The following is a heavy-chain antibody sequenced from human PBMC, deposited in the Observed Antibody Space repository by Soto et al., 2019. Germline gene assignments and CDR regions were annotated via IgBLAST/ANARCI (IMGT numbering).Heavy chain of an antibody. CDR2: VYHTGNT. Sequence: PSDSLYLTCGASNLSISIADYWAWIRQPPGKGLEWIASVYHTGNTYFNPSLKSRVTISVDTSKNQFSLRLRSVTAADTAIYYCARDRIVTKPPAPYYLYYGVDVWGQGTTVTVSS. CDR3: ARDRIVTKPPAPYYLYYGVDV. J-gene: IGHJ6*02. CDR1: NLSISIADY. V-gene: IGHV4-38-2*02. D-gene: IGHD3-22*01.